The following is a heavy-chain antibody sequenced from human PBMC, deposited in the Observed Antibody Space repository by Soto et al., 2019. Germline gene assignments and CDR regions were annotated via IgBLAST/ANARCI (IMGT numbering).Heavy chain of an antibody. D-gene: IGHD2-2*01. CDR1: GDSVSRSSYY. J-gene: IGHJ1*01. V-gene: IGHV4-39*01. Sequence: SETLSLTCTVSGDSVSRSSYYWGWIRQPPGKGLEWIGTIYHSGSTFHNPSLKSRVTISVDTSKNQFSLKLRSVTAADTAVYYCAVGYCSSTTCSREYFQHWGQGTLVTVSS. CDR2: IYHSGST. CDR3: AVGYCSSTTCSREYFQH.